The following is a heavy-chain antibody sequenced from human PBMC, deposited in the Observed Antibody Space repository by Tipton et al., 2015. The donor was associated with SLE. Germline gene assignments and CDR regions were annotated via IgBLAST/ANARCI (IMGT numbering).Heavy chain of an antibody. D-gene: IGHD3-22*01. CDR3: ARDNDGTDI. V-gene: IGHV4-34*01. Sequence: LRLSCAVYGGSFSGYYWSWIRQPPGKGLEWIGEINHSGSTNYNPSLRSRVTISVDASKNQFSLKLSSVTAADTAVYYCARDNDGTDIWGQGTMVTVSS. CDR1: GGSFSGYY. CDR2: INHSGST. J-gene: IGHJ3*02.